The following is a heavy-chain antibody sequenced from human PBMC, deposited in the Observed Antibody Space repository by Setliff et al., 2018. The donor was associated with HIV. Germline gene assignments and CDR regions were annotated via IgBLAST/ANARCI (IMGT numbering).Heavy chain of an antibody. D-gene: IGHD1-7*01. CDR1: GYTFTSYG. CDR3: ARVWDWNYDLGY. CDR2: ISAYNGNT. J-gene: IGHJ4*02. Sequence: GASVKVSCKASGYTFTSYGISWVRQAPGQGLEWTGWISAYNGNTNYAQKFQGRVTMTRDTSTSTAYMELRSLRSDDTAVYYCARVWDWNYDLGYWGQGTLVTVSS. V-gene: IGHV1-18*01.